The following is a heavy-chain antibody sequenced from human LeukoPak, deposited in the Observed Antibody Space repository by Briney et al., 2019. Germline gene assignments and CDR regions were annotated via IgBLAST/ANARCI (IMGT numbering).Heavy chain of an antibody. Sequence: GGSLRLSCAASGFTFSSYWMHWVRQAPGKGLVWVSRINSDGSSTSYADPVKGRFTISRDNAKNTLYLQMNSLRAEDTAVYYCARGGYYYSAFDIWGQGTMVTVSS. V-gene: IGHV3-74*01. CDR2: INSDGSST. D-gene: IGHD3-22*01. CDR1: GFTFSSYW. CDR3: ARGGYYYSAFDI. J-gene: IGHJ3*02.